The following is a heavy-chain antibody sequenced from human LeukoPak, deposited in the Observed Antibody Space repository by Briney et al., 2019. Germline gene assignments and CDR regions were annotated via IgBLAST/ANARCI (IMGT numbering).Heavy chain of an antibody. CDR3: ARGGGRYCSGGSCYSWFDP. Sequence: SETLSLTCTVYGGSFSGYYWSWIRQPPGKGLEWIGEIDHSGSTNYNPSLKSRVTISVDTSKNQFSLKLSSVTAADTAVYYCARGGGRYCSGGSCYSWFDPWGQGTLVTVSS. CDR2: IDHSGST. D-gene: IGHD2-15*01. J-gene: IGHJ5*02. V-gene: IGHV4-34*01. CDR1: GGSFSGYY.